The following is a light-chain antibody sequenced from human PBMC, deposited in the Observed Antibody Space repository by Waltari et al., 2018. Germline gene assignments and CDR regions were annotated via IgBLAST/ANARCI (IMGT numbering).Light chain of an antibody. V-gene: IGLV2-23*02. CDR2: EVT. Sequence: QSGLTQPASVSGSPGQSITTSCTGTSSDVGNYNLVSWYQQSPGKAPNPRVYEVTKRTSGVSDRFSGSKSGNTASLTIYGLQSEDEADYYCCSYAGLGIYVFGTGTKVTVL. J-gene: IGLJ1*01. CDR1: SSDVGNYNL. CDR3: CSYAGLGIYV.